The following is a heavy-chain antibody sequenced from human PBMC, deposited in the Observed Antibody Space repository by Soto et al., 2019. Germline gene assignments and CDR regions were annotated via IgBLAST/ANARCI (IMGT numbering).Heavy chain of an antibody. V-gene: IGHV4-34*01. CDR3: ARVRDWFDP. D-gene: IGHD3-3*01. CDR1: GGSFSGYY. CDR2: INHSGST. Sequence: ETLSLTCAVYGGSFSGYYWSWIRQPPGKGLEWIGEINHSGSTNYNPSLRSRVTISVDTSKNQFSLRLTSVTAADTAVYYCARVRDWFDPWGQGTLVTVSS. J-gene: IGHJ5*02.